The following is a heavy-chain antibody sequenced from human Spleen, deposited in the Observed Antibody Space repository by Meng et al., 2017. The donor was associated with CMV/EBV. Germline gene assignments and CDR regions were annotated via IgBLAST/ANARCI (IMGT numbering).Heavy chain of an antibody. CDR3: AGSGRSYWFDP. J-gene: IGHJ5*02. Sequence: QGRPRQGGAGLLKPSETLSLTCSVSGGSIRSYYWSWIRQPAGKGLEWIGHIYSSGSTNYNPSLKSRVTMSLDTSKSQFSLKLSSVTAADTAVYYCAGSGRSYWFDPWGQGTLVTVSS. CDR2: IYSSGST. CDR1: GGSIRSYY. D-gene: IGHD3-10*01. V-gene: IGHV4-59*10.